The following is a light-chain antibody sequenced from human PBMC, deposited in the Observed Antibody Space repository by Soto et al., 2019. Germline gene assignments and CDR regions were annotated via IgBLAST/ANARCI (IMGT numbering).Light chain of an antibody. CDR2: AIS. V-gene: IGKV3-15*01. CDR1: QSVSSSY. CDR3: QQYNNWPRT. Sequence: EIMLTQSPGTLSLSPGERATLSFRASQSVSSSYLAWYQQKPGQAPRLLIYAISTRATGIPARFSGSGSGTDFTLTISSLQSEDFAVYYCQQYNNWPRTFGQGTKVDIK. J-gene: IGKJ1*01.